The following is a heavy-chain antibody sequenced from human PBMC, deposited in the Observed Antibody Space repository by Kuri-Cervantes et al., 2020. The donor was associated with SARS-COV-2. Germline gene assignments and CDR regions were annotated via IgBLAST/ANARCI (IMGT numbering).Heavy chain of an antibody. J-gene: IGHJ6*02. D-gene: IGHD3-3*01. CDR1: GLTFSSYS. CDR2: ISSSSSSI. V-gene: IGHV3-21*01. CDR3: AVEFWSGYSLRIGGAPGYGMDV. Sequence: GESLKISCAASGLTFSSYSMNWVRQAPGKGLEWFSSISSSSSSIYYADSVKGRFTISRDNAKNSLYLQMSSLRAEDTAVYYCAVEFWSGYSLRIGGAPGYGMDVWGQGTTVTVSS.